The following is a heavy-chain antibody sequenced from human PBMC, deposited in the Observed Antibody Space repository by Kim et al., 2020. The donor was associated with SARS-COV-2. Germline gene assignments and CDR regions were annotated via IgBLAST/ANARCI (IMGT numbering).Heavy chain of an antibody. V-gene: IGHV3-48*02. D-gene: IGHD3-10*01. CDR3: ARCPLSMTMVRGMITTTLFDYYNMDA. CDR2: ISSSSTTV. Sequence: GGSLRLSCTVSGFNFNSYSMNWVRQAPGKGLEWVSYISSSSTTVYYAGSVRGRFTISGDNAKNSLFLQMNSLRDDDTAVYYCARCPLSMTMVRGMITTTLFDYYNMDAWGQGTTVTVSS. J-gene: IGHJ6*02. CDR1: GFNFNSYS.